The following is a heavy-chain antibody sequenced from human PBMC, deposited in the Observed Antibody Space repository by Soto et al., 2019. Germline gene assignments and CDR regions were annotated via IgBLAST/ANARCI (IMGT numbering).Heavy chain of an antibody. D-gene: IGHD6-13*01. V-gene: IGHV1-2*04. CDR2: INPNSGGT. J-gene: IGHJ6*02. Sequence: GASVKSSCKASGYTFTGYYMHWVRQAPGQGLEWMGWINPNSGGTNYAQKFQGWVTMTRDTSISTAYMELSRLRSDDTAVYYCARGDSSSLDYGMDVWGQGTTVTVSS. CDR3: ARGDSSSLDYGMDV. CDR1: GYTFTGYY.